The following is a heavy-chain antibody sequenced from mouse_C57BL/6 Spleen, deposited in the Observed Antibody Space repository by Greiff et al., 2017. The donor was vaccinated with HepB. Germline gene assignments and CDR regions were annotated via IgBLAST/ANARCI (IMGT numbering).Heavy chain of an antibody. CDR2: IDPETGGT. Sequence: QVQLKESGAELVRPGASVTLSCKASGYTFTDYEMHWVKQTPVHGLEWIGAIDPETGGTAYNQKFKGKAILTADKSSSTAYMELRSLTSEDSAVYYCTRRYYGSSPDMDYWGQGTSVTVSS. CDR1: GYTFTDYE. V-gene: IGHV1-15*01. D-gene: IGHD1-1*01. J-gene: IGHJ4*01. CDR3: TRRYYGSSPDMDY.